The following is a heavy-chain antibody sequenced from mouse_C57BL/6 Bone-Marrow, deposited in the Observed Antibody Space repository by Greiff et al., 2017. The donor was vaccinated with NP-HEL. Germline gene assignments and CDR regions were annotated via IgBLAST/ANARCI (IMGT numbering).Heavy chain of an antibody. Sequence: EVKLMESGPELVKPGASVKISCKASGYTFTDYYMNWVKQSHGKSLEWIGDINPNNGGTSYNQKFKGKATLTVDKSSSTAYMELRSLTSEDSAVYYCARLRDGYFPYYAMDYWGQGTSVTVSS. CDR1: GYTFTDYY. CDR2: INPNNGGT. CDR3: ARLRDGYFPYYAMDY. J-gene: IGHJ4*01. D-gene: IGHD2-3*01. V-gene: IGHV1-26*01.